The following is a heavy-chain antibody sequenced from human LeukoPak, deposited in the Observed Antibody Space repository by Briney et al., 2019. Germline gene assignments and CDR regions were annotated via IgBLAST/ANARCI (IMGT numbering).Heavy chain of an antibody. J-gene: IGHJ3*02. D-gene: IGHD1-1*01. CDR2: ISGSGGGT. CDR3: ARKMKTGDRVGTFDI. Sequence: GGSLRLSCAASGFTFSSHVVNWVRQAPGKGLEWVSGISGSGGGTYYADSVKGRFTISRDNAKNSLYLQMNSLTAEDTAVYYCARKMKTGDRVGTFDIWGQGTMVTVSS. CDR1: GFTFSSHV. V-gene: IGHV3-23*01.